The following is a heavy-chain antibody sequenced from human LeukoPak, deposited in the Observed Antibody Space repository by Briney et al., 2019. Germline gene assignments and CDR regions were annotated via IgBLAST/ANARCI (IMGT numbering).Heavy chain of an antibody. J-gene: IGHJ4*02. CDR2: IYHSGNT. CDR1: VGSISIYY. V-gene: IGHV4-59*12. Sequence: PSETLSLTCTLRVGSISIYYWSWIRQPPGKGLECIGYIYHSGNTNYNASLSSRVTRSVDTSNNQFSLRLTSVTAADTAVYYCARGTTAAAGIFDCWGQGTLVTVSS. CDR3: ARGTTAAAGIFDC. D-gene: IGHD6-13*01.